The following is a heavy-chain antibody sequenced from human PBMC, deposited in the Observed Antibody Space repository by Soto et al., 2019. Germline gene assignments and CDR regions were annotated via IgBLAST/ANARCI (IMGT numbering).Heavy chain of an antibody. J-gene: IGHJ3*02. V-gene: IGHV1-46*01. Sequence: GASVKVSCKASGYTFTSYYMHWVRQAPGQGLEWMGIINPSGGSTSYAQKFQGRVTMTRDTSTSTVYMELSSLRSEDTAVYYCARDRNSGWYPFSNTGRLRAFDIWGQGTMVTVSS. D-gene: IGHD6-19*01. CDR3: ARDRNSGWYPFSNTGRLRAFDI. CDR2: INPSGGST. CDR1: GYTFTSYY.